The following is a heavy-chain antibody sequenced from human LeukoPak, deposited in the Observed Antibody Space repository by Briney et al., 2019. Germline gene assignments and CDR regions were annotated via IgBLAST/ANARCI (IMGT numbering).Heavy chain of an antibody. V-gene: IGHV5-51*01. CDR3: ARLFYYDSSGYYNWFDP. CDR2: IYPGDSDT. CDR1: GYSFTSYW. Sequence: GESLKISCKGSGYSFTSYWIGWVRQMPGKGLEWMGIIYPGDSDTRYSPSFQGQVTISADKSISTAYQQWSSLKASDTAMYYCARLFYYDSSGYYNWFDPWGQGTLVTVSS. D-gene: IGHD3-22*01. J-gene: IGHJ5*02.